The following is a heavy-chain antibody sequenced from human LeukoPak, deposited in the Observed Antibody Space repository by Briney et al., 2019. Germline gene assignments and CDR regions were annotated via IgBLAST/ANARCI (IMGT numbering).Heavy chain of an antibody. Sequence: GGSLRLSRAASGFAFSSQAMGWVPQAPGKGLEWVSVLRDSGDIKYYADSVKGRFTIHRDNSKNTLYLQMISLRAENTAVYYCAKDARRSDGWYFFDHWGQGTLVTVSS. CDR2: LRDSGDIK. J-gene: IGHJ4*02. CDR3: AKDARRSDGWYFFDH. D-gene: IGHD6-19*01. CDR1: GFAFSSQA. V-gene: IGHV3-23*01.